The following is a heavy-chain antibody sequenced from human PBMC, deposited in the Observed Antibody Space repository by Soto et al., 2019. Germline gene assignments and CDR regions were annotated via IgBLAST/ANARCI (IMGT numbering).Heavy chain of an antibody. V-gene: IGHV1-3*01. D-gene: IGHD3-22*01. J-gene: IGHJ4*02. CDR1: GYTFTSYA. CDR3: ARGASYYYDSSGYSHLDY. Sequence: ASVKVSCKASGYTFTSYAMHWVRQAPGQRLEWMGWINAGNGSTKYSQKFQGRVTITRDTSASTAYVELSSLRSEDTAVYYCARGASYYYDSSGYSHLDYWGQGTLVTVSS. CDR2: INAGNGST.